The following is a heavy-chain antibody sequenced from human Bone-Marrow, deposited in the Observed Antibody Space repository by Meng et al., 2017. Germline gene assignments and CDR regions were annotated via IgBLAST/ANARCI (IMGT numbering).Heavy chain of an antibody. CDR1: GFIFSSYA. V-gene: IGHV3-30*04. CDR3: ARALSSGYVDY. CDR2: ISYDGSNK. J-gene: IGHJ4*02. D-gene: IGHD3-22*01. Sequence: VELGESGGGLVQPGRSLRLSCAASGFIFSSYAMHGVRQAPGKGLEWVAVISYDGSNKYYADSVKGRFTISRDNSKNTLYLQMNSLRAEDTAVYYCARALSSGYVDYWGQGTLVTVSS.